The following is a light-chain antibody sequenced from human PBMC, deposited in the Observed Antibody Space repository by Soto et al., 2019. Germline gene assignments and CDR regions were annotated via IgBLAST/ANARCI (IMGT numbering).Light chain of an antibody. V-gene: IGKV3-11*01. CDR1: QSVSSY. J-gene: IGKJ5*01. Sequence: EIVLTQSPATLSLSPGEGATLSCRASQSVSSYLAWYQQKPGQAPSLLIYDASNRATGIPARFSGSGSGTDFTLTISSLEPEDSADYYCQQRSYWPLTFVQGTRLEIK. CDR2: DAS. CDR3: QQRSYWPLT.